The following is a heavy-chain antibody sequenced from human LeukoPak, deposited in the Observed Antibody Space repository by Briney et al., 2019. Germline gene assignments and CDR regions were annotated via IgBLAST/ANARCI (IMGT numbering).Heavy chain of an antibody. Sequence: GGSLRLSCAASGFPFSDYGMYWVRQAPGKGLEWVAYIPYDGSNKYYADSVKGRFTIFRDNSKNTLYLQMNSLRPEDTAVYYCAKDWNYYGSGSYYDSWGYWGQGTLVTVSS. D-gene: IGHD3-10*01. V-gene: IGHV3-30*02. J-gene: IGHJ4*02. CDR3: AKDWNYYGSGSYYDSWGY. CDR2: IPYDGSNK. CDR1: GFPFSDYG.